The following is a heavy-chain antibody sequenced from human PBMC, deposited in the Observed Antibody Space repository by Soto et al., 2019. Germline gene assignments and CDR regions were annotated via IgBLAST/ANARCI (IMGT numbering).Heavy chain of an antibody. D-gene: IGHD3-10*01. Sequence: QVQLVESGGGVVQPGTSLRLSCAASGFTSSSFVIHWVRQAPGKGLEWLAVISSDGNNQYYADSVKGRFTISRDNSKRTLYLQVNSLRAEDTAVYFCAKERGVLDAFDMGGQGTMVTVS. CDR1: GFTSSSFV. CDR3: AKERGVLDAFDM. J-gene: IGHJ3*02. CDR2: ISSDGNNQ. V-gene: IGHV3-30*18.